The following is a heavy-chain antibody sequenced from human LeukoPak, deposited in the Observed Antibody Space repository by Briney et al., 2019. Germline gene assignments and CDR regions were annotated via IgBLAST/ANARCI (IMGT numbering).Heavy chain of an antibody. V-gene: IGHV1-46*01. Sequence: ASVKVSCKTSGYSFTSYYIHWVRQAPGQGLEWMGIINPSGGTTTYAQKFQGRLTMASDTSTSTVYMELSSLRSEDTAMYYCARSSAYYNEADIWGQGTMVTVSS. J-gene: IGHJ3*02. CDR1: GYSFTSYY. CDR3: ARSSAYYNEADI. CDR2: INPSGGTT. D-gene: IGHD1-26*01.